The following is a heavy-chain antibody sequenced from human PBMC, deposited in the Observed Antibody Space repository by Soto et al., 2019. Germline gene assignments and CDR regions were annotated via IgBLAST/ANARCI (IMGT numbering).Heavy chain of an antibody. CDR3: ASFYYGSWSYPIDY. Sequence: VLPMRLSCAASGFTISSLAMHWIRKDQGKGLEWVAVISYDGSNKYYADSVKGRFTISRDNSKNTLYLQMNSLRAEDTAVYYCASFYYGSWSYPIDYCGQGILVTVSS. J-gene: IGHJ4*02. V-gene: IGHV3-30-3*01. D-gene: IGHD3-10*01. CDR2: ISYDGSNK. CDR1: GFTISSLA.